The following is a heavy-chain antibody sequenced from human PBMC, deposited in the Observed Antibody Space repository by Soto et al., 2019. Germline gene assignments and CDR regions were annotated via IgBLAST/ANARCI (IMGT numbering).Heavy chain of an antibody. CDR2: ISTSSTYI. J-gene: IGHJ4*02. CDR3: ATSIVMPGTPYFDT. D-gene: IGHD3-16*02. V-gene: IGHV3-21*01. Sequence: GGSLRLPCAASGFTFSTHSMHWVRHVPGKGLEWVSSISTSSTYIDYADSVKGRFTISRDNTKNSLLLQMSSLRADDTAVYFWATSIVMPGTPYFDTWGQGALVTVSS. CDR1: GFTFSTHS.